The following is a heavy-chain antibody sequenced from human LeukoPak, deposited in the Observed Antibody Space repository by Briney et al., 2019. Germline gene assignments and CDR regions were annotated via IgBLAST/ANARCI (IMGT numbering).Heavy chain of an antibody. CDR3: ARGGSYLSAFDI. V-gene: IGHV3-53*01. J-gene: IGHJ3*02. Sequence: GGSLRLSCAASGFTVSSNYMSWVRQAPGKGLEWVSIIYSGGSTFYADSVKGRFTIARDNSKNTLYLQMNSLRAEDTAVYYCARGGSYLSAFDIWGQGTMVTVSS. CDR2: IYSGGST. CDR1: GFTVSSNY. D-gene: IGHD1-26*01.